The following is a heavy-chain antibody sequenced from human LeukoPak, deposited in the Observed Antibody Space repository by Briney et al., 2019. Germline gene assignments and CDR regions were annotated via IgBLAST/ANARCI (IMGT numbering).Heavy chain of an antibody. CDR2: ISSSGSTI. D-gene: IGHD3-10*01. J-gene: IGHJ4*02. CDR3: ARLEYYSVSGNYYKLFDY. Sequence: GGSLRLSCAASGFTFSSYNMNWVRQAPGKGLEWVSDISSSGSTIYFADSVKGRFTISRDNAKNSLYLQMNSLRDEDTAVYYCARLEYYSVSGNYYKLFDYWGQGTLVTVCS. V-gene: IGHV3-48*02. CDR1: GFTFSSYN.